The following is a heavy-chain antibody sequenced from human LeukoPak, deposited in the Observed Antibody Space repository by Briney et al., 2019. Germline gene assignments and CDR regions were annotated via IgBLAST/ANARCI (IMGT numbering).Heavy chain of an antibody. CDR3: AKRLIRVDPFYFDY. J-gene: IGHJ4*02. CDR1: GFTFSSYA. D-gene: IGHD2-8*01. Sequence: GTSLRLSCAASGFTFSSYAIHWVRQAPGKGLEWVANIKQDGSEKYYVDSVKGRFTISRDNAKNSLYLQMNSLRAEDTAVYFCAKRLIRVDPFYFDYWGQGTLVTVSS. CDR2: IKQDGSEK. V-gene: IGHV3-7*01.